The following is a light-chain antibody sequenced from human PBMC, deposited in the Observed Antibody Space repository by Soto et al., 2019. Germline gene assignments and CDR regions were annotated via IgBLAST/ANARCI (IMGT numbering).Light chain of an antibody. Sequence: DIVMTQSPDSLAVSLGERATINCKSSQSVLNSSNNKNYLTWYQQKPGQPPKLLIYWASTRESGVPDRFSGSGSVTDFTLTISSLQADDVAVYYCQQYYSSPRPFGQGTKVEIK. J-gene: IGKJ1*01. CDR3: QQYYSSPRP. CDR2: WAS. V-gene: IGKV4-1*01. CDR1: QSVLNSSNNKNY.